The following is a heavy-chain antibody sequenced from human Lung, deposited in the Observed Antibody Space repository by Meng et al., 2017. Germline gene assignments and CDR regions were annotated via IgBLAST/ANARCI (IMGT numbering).Heavy chain of an antibody. CDR2: INSDGSST. CDR3: ARAATRIAARRAAGNWFDP. V-gene: IGHV3-74*01. Sequence: GGSLRLSCAASGFTFSSYWMHWVRQAPGKGLVWVSRINSDGSSTSYADSVKGRFTISRDNAKNTLYLQMNSLRAEDTAVYYCARAATRIAARRAAGNWFDPWGQGTLVNGAS. J-gene: IGHJ5*02. D-gene: IGHD6-6*01. CDR1: GFTFSSYW.